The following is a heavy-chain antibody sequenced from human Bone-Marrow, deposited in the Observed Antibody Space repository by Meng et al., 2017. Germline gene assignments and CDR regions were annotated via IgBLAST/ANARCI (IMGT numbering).Heavy chain of an antibody. D-gene: IGHD3-22*01. J-gene: IGHJ6*02. CDR2: INPSGGST. V-gene: IGHV1-46*01. Sequence: ASVKVSCKASGYTFTSYYMHWVRQAPGQGLEWMGIINPSGGSTSYAQKFQGRVTMTRDTSISTAYMELSRLRSDDTAVYYCARARDRDSSGYYYVDYYYGMDVWGQGTTVTVSS. CDR1: GYTFTSYY. CDR3: ARARDRDSSGYYYVDYYYGMDV.